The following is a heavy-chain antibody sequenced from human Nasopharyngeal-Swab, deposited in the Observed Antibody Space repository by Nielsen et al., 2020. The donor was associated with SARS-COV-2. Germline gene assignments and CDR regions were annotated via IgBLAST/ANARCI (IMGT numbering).Heavy chain of an antibody. Sequence: GESLKISCVASGFTFSIYAMSWVRQAPGKGLEWVSGISGSGGSTYYADSVKGRFTISRDNSKNTLYLQMNSLRAEDTAVYYCAKVQGIAAADNWFDPWGQGTLVTVSS. J-gene: IGHJ5*02. V-gene: IGHV3-23*01. D-gene: IGHD6-13*01. CDR3: AKVQGIAAADNWFDP. CDR1: GFTFSIYA. CDR2: ISGSGGST.